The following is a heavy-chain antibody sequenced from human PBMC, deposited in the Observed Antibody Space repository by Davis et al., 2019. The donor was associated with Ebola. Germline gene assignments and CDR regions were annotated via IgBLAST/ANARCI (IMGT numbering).Heavy chain of an antibody. CDR2: IYYSGST. V-gene: IGHV4-59*11. Sequence: PGGSLRLSCTVSGGSISSHYWSWIRQPPGKGLEWIGYIYYSGSTNYNPSLKSRVTISVDTSKNQFSLKLSSVTAADTAVYYCARAPSGYSSSWYPFDYWGQGTLVTVSS. D-gene: IGHD6-13*01. CDR1: GGSISSHY. CDR3: ARAPSGYSSSWYPFDY. J-gene: IGHJ4*02.